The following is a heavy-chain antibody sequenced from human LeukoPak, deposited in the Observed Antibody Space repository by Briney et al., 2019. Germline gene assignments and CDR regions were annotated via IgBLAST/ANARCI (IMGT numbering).Heavy chain of an antibody. J-gene: IGHJ4*02. CDR2: ISSSADTK. Sequence: GGSLRLSCAASGFTFSDYYMSWIRQAPGKGLECVSSISSSADTKDYADSVKGRFTISRDNAKNSLSLQLNSLRAEDTAVYYCAKAHRIAAAFFDYWGQGTLVTVSS. D-gene: IGHD6-13*01. CDR3: AKAHRIAAAFFDY. V-gene: IGHV3-11*04. CDR1: GFTFSDYY.